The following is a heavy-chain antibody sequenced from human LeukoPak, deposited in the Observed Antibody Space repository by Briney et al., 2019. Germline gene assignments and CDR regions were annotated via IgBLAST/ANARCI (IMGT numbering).Heavy chain of an antibody. J-gene: IGHJ3*02. V-gene: IGHV1-2*02. CDR2: INPNSGGT. Sequence: ASVKVSCKASGDTFTGYYMHWVRQAPGQGLEWMGWINPNSGGTNYAQKFQGRVTMTRDTSISTAYMELSRLRSDDTAVYYCASKRELLRGAFDIWGQGTMVTVSS. CDR3: ASKRELLRGAFDI. D-gene: IGHD1-26*01. CDR1: GDTFTGYY.